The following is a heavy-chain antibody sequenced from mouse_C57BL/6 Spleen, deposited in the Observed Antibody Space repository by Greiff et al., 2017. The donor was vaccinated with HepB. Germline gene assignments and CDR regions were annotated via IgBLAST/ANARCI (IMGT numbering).Heavy chain of an antibody. CDR3: TRGVTTVVAAFAY. D-gene: IGHD1-1*01. CDR1: GYTFTSYW. J-gene: IGHJ3*01. Sequence: VQLQQSGTVLARPGASVKMSCKTSGYTFTSYWMHWVKQRPGKGLEWIGAIYPGNSDTSYNQKFKGKAKLTAVTSASTAYMELSNLTNEDSSVYYCTRGVTTVVAAFAYWGQGTLVTVSA. CDR2: IYPGNSDT. V-gene: IGHV1-5*01.